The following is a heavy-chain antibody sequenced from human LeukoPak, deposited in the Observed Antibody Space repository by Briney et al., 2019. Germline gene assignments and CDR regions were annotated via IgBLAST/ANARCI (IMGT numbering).Heavy chain of an antibody. D-gene: IGHD2-15*01. CDR1: GFTFGDYA. J-gene: IGHJ5*02. CDR3: TRVRRKRYCSGGSCYSDFDGDYEFDWFDP. Sequence: GGSLRLSCTASGFTFGDYAMSWVRQAPGKGLEWVGFIRSKAYGGTTEYAASVKGRFTISRDDSKSIAYLQMNSLKTEDTAVYYCTRVRRKRYCSGGSCYSDFDGDYEFDWFDPWGQGTLVTVSS. CDR2: IRSKAYGGTT. V-gene: IGHV3-49*04.